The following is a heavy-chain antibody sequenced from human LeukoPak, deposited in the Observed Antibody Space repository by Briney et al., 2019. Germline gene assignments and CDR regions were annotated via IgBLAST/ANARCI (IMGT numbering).Heavy chain of an antibody. CDR2: ISGYNGNT. D-gene: IGHD3-10*01. CDR1: GYTFTSYG. V-gene: IGHV1-18*01. J-gene: IGHJ4*02. Sequence: GASVNVSCMASGYTFTSYGISWVRQAPGQGLEWMGWISGYNGNTNFAQKLQGRVTMTTDTSTSTAYMELRSLRSDDTAVYYCARRVTMVRGDLYYFDYWGQGTLVTVSS. CDR3: ARRVTMVRGDLYYFDY.